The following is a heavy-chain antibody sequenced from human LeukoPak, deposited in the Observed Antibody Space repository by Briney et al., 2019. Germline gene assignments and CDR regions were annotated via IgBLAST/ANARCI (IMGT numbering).Heavy chain of an antibody. Sequence: SQTLSLTCAVSGGSISSGGYSWSWIRQPPGKGLEWIGYIYHSGSTYYNPSLKSRVTISVDRSKNQFSLKLSSVTAADTAVYYCARGRIEQQLVGWGQGTLVTVSS. CDR3: ARGRIEQQLVG. CDR2: IYHSGST. D-gene: IGHD6-13*01. J-gene: IGHJ4*02. CDR1: GGSISSGGYS. V-gene: IGHV4-30-2*01.